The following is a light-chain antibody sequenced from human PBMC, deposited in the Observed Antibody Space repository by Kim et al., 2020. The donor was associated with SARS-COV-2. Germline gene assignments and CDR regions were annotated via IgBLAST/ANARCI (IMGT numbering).Light chain of an antibody. CDR2: RTS. J-gene: IGKJ2*02. Sequence: DIQMTQSPSTLSASVGDRVTITGRASQSISGWLAWYQQKPGKAPKVLVYRTSNLGSGVPSRFSGSGSGTEFSLTISSLQPDDFATYDCLQYNGYPCTFGQATKLEIK. V-gene: IGKV1-5*03. CDR3: LQYNGYPCT. CDR1: QSISGW.